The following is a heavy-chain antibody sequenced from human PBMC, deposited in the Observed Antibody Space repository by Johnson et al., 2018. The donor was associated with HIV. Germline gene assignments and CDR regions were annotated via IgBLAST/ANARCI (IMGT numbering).Heavy chain of an antibody. Sequence: QVQLVESGGGVVQPGRSLRLSCAASGFTFSSYAMHWVRQAPGKGLEWVAVISYDGSNKYYADSVKGRFTISRDNSKNTLYLQMNSLRAEDTALYYCARDRGVRGAHDGFDTWGQGTMVTVSS. CDR3: ARDRGVRGAHDGFDT. CDR2: ISYDGSNK. V-gene: IGHV3-30*04. J-gene: IGHJ3*02. D-gene: IGHD3-10*01. CDR1: GFTFSSYA.